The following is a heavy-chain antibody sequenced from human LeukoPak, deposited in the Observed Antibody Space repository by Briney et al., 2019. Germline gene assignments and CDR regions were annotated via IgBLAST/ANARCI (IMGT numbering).Heavy chain of an antibody. D-gene: IGHD1-26*01. Sequence: ASVKVSCKASGYTFTGYYMHWVRQAPGQGLEWMGWINPNSGGTNYAQKFQGRVTMTRDTSISTAYMELSRLRSDDTAVYYCARVGYSGSPPTSDPDYWGQGTLVTVSS. V-gene: IGHV1-2*02. CDR1: GYTFTGYY. CDR3: ARVGYSGSPPTSDPDY. CDR2: INPNSGGT. J-gene: IGHJ4*02.